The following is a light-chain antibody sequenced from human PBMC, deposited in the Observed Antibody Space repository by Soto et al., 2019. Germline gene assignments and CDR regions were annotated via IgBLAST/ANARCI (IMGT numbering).Light chain of an antibody. V-gene: IGLV2-14*01. CDR3: SSYTSSSTPYL. CDR2: EVS. CDR1: SGDLGDYNY. J-gene: IGLJ1*01. Sequence: QSFLAHPSCVSRSLGQLITLSCTRASGDLGDYNYVSWYQQHPGKAPKLMIYEVSNRPSGVSNRFSGSKSGNTASLTISGLQAEDEADYYCSSYTSSSTPYLFGTGTKVTVL.